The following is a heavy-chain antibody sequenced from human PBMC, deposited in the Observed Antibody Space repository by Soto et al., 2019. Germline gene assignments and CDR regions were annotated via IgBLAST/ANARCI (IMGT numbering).Heavy chain of an antibody. Sequence: GGSLRLSCAASGFTFSSYAMSWVRQAPGKGLEWVSAISGSGGSTYYADSVKGRFTISRDNSKNTLYLQMNSLRAEDTAVYYCAKAGYDILTGYYQIPQYFDYWGQGTLVTVSS. CDR3: AKAGYDILTGYYQIPQYFDY. CDR2: ISGSGGST. CDR1: GFTFSSYA. J-gene: IGHJ4*02. D-gene: IGHD3-9*01. V-gene: IGHV3-23*01.